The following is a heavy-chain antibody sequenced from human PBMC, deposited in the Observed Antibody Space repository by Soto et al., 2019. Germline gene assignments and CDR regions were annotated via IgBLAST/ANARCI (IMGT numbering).Heavy chain of an antibody. V-gene: IGHV3-53*01. Sequence: GGSLRLSCGASGLSVSDNYMGWVRQAPGRGLEWVSVMYAGGDTHYADSVKGRFTISRDKSENTLYLQMNSLRDEDTGVYFCVSRIPSWVFDYWGLGTLVTVS. CDR3: VSRIPSWVFDY. CDR2: MYAGGDT. CDR1: GLSVSDNY. D-gene: IGHD2-21*01. J-gene: IGHJ4*01.